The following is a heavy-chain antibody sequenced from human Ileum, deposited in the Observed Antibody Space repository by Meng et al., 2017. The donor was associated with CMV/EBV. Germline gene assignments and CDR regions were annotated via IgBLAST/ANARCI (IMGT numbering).Heavy chain of an antibody. CDR1: GGSFSGYY. V-gene: IGHV4-34*01. CDR3: ARGRRDGYNNPPLDY. CDR2: INHSGST. D-gene: IGHD5-24*01. Sequence: VQLQQWGAGLYKPSETLALTLVVYGGSFSGYYWSWIRQPPGNGLEWIGEINHSGSTNYHPSIKSRVTISVDTSKNQFSLKLSSVTAADTAVYYCARGRRDGYNNPPLDYWGQGTLVTSPQ. J-gene: IGHJ4*02.